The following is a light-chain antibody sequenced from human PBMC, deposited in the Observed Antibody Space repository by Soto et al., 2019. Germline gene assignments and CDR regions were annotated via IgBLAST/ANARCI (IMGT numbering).Light chain of an antibody. Sequence: EVVLTQSPGTLSLSPGERATLSCRGSQSVSSSYLAWYQQKPGQSPRLLIYGASNRASGISDRFSGSGSGTDFTLAIYRLEPEDFAVYYCQQYDSSPWTFGQGTKVDIK. V-gene: IGKV3-20*01. CDR1: QSVSSSY. J-gene: IGKJ1*01. CDR3: QQYDSSPWT. CDR2: GAS.